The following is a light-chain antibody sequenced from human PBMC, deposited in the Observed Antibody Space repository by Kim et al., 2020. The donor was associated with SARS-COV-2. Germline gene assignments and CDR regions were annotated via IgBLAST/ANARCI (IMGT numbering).Light chain of an antibody. V-gene: IGKV1-39*01. CDR2: TAS. CDR1: QSVNSH. CDR3: QQSHRIPIT. Sequence: CTSVGQRVTITWRASQSVNSHLNWYPQKPGNPPKPLIYTASDLHSGVTSSFSGSGSGTDFILTINSVLPNDVTTYVCQQSHRIPITFGPGTKLEI. J-gene: IGKJ2*01.